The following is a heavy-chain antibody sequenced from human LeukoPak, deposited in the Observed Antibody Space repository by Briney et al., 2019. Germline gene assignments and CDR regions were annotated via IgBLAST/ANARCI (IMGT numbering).Heavy chain of an antibody. CDR2: ISSSGSTI. D-gene: IGHD3-22*01. J-gene: IGHJ4*02. CDR3: ASAPMYYFYSCGHYFSDY. Sequence: PGGSLRLSCAASGFTFSDYYMSWIRQAPGKGLEWVSYISSSGSTIYYADSVKGRFTISRDNAKNSLYLQMNSLRAEDTAVYYCASAPMYYFYSCGHYFSDYWGQGTLVTVCS. CDR1: GFTFSDYY. V-gene: IGHV3-11*01.